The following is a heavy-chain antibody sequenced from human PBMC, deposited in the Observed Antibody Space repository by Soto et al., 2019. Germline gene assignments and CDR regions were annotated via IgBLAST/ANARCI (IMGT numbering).Heavy chain of an antibody. CDR2: IYYDGST. CDR1: GGSITNRSYN. V-gene: IGHV4-39*02. Sequence: PSETLSLTGSVSGGSITNRSYNWDWILQPPGKGLEWIGTIYYDGSTSYNPSLKSQVTISVDTSKNHFALKVNSVTAADTAVYYCARFYGNAFDVWGRGTVVTVSS. D-gene: IGHD3-10*01. CDR3: ARFYGNAFDV. J-gene: IGHJ3*01.